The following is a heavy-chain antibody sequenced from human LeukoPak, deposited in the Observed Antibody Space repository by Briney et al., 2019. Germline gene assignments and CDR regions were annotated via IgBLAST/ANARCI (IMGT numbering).Heavy chain of an antibody. D-gene: IGHD5-18*01. J-gene: IGHJ4*02. Sequence: PGGSLRLSCAASGFTFSSYWMHWVRQAPGKGLVWVSRINSDGSSASYADSVKGRFTISRDNAKNTLYLQMNSLRAEDTAVYYCARDLALGLGYSYGFDYWGQGTLVTVSS. CDR1: GFTFSSYW. V-gene: IGHV3-74*01. CDR3: ARDLALGLGYSYGFDY. CDR2: INSDGSSA.